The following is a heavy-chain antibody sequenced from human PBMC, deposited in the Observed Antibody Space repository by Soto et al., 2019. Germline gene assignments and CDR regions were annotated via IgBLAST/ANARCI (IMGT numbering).Heavy chain of an antibody. V-gene: IGHV4-59*01. CDR3: ARVDRSGSYFDY. Sequence: SQTLSLTCTVSGGSISSYYWSWIRQPPGKGLEWIAYIYYTGSTNYNPSLKSRVTLSADTSKNQFSLKLISVTAADTAMYYCARVDRSGSYFDYWGQGTLVTESS. CDR2: IYYTGST. J-gene: IGHJ4*02. CDR1: GGSISSYY. D-gene: IGHD3-3*01.